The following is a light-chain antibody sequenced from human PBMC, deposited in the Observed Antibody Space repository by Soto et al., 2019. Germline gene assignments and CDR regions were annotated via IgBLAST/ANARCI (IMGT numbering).Light chain of an antibody. Sequence: QSVLTQPASVSGSPGQSITISCTGTSSDVGGYDYVSWYQHHPGKVPKLIIYEVSKRPSGVSHRFSGSKSGNTASLTISGLQTEDEADYYCSSYTNTSALVFGGGTKLTVL. CDR2: EVS. V-gene: IGLV2-14*01. J-gene: IGLJ2*01. CDR3: SSYTNTSALV. CDR1: SSDVGGYDY.